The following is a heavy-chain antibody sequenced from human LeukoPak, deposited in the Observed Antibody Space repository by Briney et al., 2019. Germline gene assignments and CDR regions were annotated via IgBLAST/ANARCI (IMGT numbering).Heavy chain of an antibody. J-gene: IGHJ4*02. CDR3: ASLNSYGYGYYFDY. CDR1: GYTFTGYY. CDR2: INPNSGGT. D-gene: IGHD5-18*01. V-gene: IGHV1-2*06. Sequence: ASMKVSCKASGYTFTGYYMHWVRQAPGQGLEWMGRINPNSGGTNYAQKFQGRVTMTRDTSISTAYMELSRLRSDDTAVYYCASLNSYGYGYYFDYWGQGTLVTVSS.